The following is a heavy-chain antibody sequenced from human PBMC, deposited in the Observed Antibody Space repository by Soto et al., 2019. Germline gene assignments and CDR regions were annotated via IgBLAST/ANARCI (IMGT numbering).Heavy chain of an antibody. CDR3: AREVGAITNFIDY. J-gene: IGHJ4*02. V-gene: IGHV4-31*02. CDR1: GGSISRGHYY. CDR2: IYTSGTT. Sequence: QVQLQESGPGLVKPSQTLSLTCSVSGGSISRGHYYWSWIRQLPGKGLGWIGYIYTSGTTFSNPSPKSRVTISIDTPKNRFSLNLTSVTAADTAVYYCAREVGAITNFIDYWGQGTLVTVSS. D-gene: IGHD5-12*01.